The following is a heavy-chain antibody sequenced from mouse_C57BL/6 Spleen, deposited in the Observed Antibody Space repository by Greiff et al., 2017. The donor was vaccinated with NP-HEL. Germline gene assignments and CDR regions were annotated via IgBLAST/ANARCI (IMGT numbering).Heavy chain of an antibody. Sequence: QVQLQQPGAELVKPGASVKVSCKASGYTFTSYWMHWVKQRPGQGLEWIGRIHPSDSDTNYNQKFKGKATFPVDKSSSTAYMQLSSLTAEDAAVYYCGMGYYGSSGAYWGQGTLVTVSA. CDR3: GMGYYGSSGAY. CDR2: IHPSDSDT. V-gene: IGHV1-74*01. D-gene: IGHD1-1*01. J-gene: IGHJ3*01. CDR1: GYTFTSYW.